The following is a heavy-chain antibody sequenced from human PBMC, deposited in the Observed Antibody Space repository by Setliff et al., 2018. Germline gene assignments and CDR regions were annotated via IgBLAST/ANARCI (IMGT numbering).Heavy chain of an antibody. CDR3: ASVVVVAATSTARNY. D-gene: IGHD2-15*01. V-gene: IGHV3-33*01. CDR2: IWYDGSNK. J-gene: IGHJ4*02. Sequence: GGSLRLSCAASGFTFSSYGMHWVRQAPGKGLEWVAVIWYDGSNKYYADSVKGRFTISRDNSRNTLYLQMNSLRAEDTAVYYCASVVVVAATSTARNYWGQGTLVTISS. CDR1: GFTFSSYG.